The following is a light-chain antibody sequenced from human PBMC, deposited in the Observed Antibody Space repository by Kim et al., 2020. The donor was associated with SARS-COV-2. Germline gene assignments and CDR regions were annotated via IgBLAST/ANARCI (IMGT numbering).Light chain of an antibody. J-gene: IGKJ2*03. CDR1: QTILYNSNTKTY. CDR3: HQYYSSPPS. CDR2: WAS. V-gene: IGKV4-1*01. Sequence: TSTLNCKSGQTILYNSNTKTYLAWYHLKPVQPPNVLIYWASTRESGVPDRFSGSGSGTDFTLTISSLQAEDVAVYYCHQYYSSPPSFGQGTKLEI.